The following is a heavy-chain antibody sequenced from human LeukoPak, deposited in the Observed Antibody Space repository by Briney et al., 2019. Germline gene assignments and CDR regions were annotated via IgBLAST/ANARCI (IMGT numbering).Heavy chain of an antibody. CDR3: VRDGAFDM. V-gene: IGHV1-2*02. Sequence: ASVKVSCKASGYTFTAYYIHWVRQAPGQGLEWMGWINPDSGGTNCAQKFQGRVTMTRDTSCSTAYMELSRLRSDDTAVYYCVRDGAFDMWGQGTMVTVSS. CDR2: INPDSGGT. CDR1: GYTFTAYY. J-gene: IGHJ3*02.